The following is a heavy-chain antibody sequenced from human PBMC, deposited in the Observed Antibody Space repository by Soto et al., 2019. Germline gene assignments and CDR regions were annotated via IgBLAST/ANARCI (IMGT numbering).Heavy chain of an antibody. CDR1: GFTFSDHY. J-gene: IGHJ4*02. D-gene: IGHD3-10*01. Sequence: EVQLVESGGGLVQPGGSLRLSCAASGFTFSDHYMDWVRQAPGKGLEWVGRSKNKADSYTTEYAACGKGRFTISRDGSKSTLFLQMKSLITEDTAVYYCTVWGSGNDFGAAWGQGILVTVSS. V-gene: IGHV3-72*01. CDR2: SKNKADSYTT. CDR3: TVWGSGNDFGAA.